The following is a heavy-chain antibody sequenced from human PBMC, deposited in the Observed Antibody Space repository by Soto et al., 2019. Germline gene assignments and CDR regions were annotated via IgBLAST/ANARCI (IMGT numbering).Heavy chain of an antibody. CDR3: ARDLDEVVPAAMDSVPWFDP. CDR1: GFTFDNYA. CDR2: ISWSSGNI. V-gene: IGHV3-9*01. D-gene: IGHD2-2*01. J-gene: IGHJ5*02. Sequence: PGGSLRLSCAASGFTFDNYAMHWVRQAPGKGLEWVSGISWSSGNIGYADSVKGRFTISRDNTKNSLYLQMNSLRAEDTAVYYCARDLDEVVPAAMDSVPWFDPWGQGTLVTVSS.